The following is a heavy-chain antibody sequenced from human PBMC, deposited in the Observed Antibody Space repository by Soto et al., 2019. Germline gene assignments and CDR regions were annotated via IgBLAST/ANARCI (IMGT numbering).Heavy chain of an antibody. J-gene: IGHJ4*02. CDR1: GGSFRGYC. D-gene: IGHD3-16*01. CDR3: QGGDF. CDR2: INDSGST. V-gene: IGHV4-34*01. Sequence: TSETLSLTCSVSGGSFRGYCWSWIRQSPDKGLEWIGEINDSGSTYYNPSSKSRLTISVDTSNSQISLRWTAVTAADSAVYYCQGGDFWGQGTRVTVSS.